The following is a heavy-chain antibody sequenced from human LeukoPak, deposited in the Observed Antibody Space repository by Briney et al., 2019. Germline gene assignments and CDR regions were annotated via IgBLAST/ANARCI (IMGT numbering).Heavy chain of an antibody. CDR3: ARGLSYFDY. CDR1: GFTFSSYS. V-gene: IGHV3-66*01. Sequence: GGSLRLSCAASGFTFSSYSMNWVRQAPGKGLEWVSVIYSGGTTYYADSVKGRFTTSRDNSKNTAYLQLNSPRTEDTAVYYCARGLSYFDYWGQGSLVTVSS. J-gene: IGHJ4*02. CDR2: IYSGGTT.